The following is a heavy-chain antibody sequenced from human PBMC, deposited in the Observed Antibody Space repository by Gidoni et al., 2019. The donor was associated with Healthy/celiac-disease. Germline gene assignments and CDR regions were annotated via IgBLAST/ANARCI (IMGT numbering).Heavy chain of an antibody. D-gene: IGHD3-22*01. Sequence: VVKKPGSSVKVSCKASGGPFSSYAISWVRQAPGQGLEWMGRIIPILGIANYAQKFQGRVTITADKSTSTAYMELSSLRSEDTAVYYCARVFTPTSYYDSSGHFDYWGQGTLVTVSS. V-gene: IGHV1-69*04. CDR1: GGPFSSYA. CDR2: IIPILGIA. J-gene: IGHJ4*02. CDR3: ARVFTPTSYYDSSGHFDY.